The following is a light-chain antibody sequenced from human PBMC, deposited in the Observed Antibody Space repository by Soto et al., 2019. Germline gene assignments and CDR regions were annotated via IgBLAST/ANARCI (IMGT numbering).Light chain of an antibody. CDR3: QRRSNLSTT. CDR1: QSVSSY. J-gene: IGKJ1*01. CDR2: DAS. V-gene: IGKV3-11*01. Sequence: EIVLKQSPATLSLTPGERATLSCRASQSVSSYLAWYQQKPGQPPRLLIYDASNRATGIPARFSGSGSGTDFTLTISSLEPEDFAVYYCQRRSNLSTTFCQVSIVDIK.